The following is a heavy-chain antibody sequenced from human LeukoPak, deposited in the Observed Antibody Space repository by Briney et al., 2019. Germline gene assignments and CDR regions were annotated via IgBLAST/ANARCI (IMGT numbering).Heavy chain of an antibody. CDR1: GFTFSSYS. CDR2: ISSSSSTI. D-gene: IGHD2-2*01. J-gene: IGHJ4*02. Sequence: GGSLRLSCAASGFTFSSYSMNWVRQAPGKGREWVSYISSSSSTIYYADSVKGRFTISRDNAKNSLYLQMNSLRAEDTAVYYCARQNQLLLSSPFDYWGQGTLVTVSS. V-gene: IGHV3-48*01. CDR3: ARQNQLLLSSPFDY.